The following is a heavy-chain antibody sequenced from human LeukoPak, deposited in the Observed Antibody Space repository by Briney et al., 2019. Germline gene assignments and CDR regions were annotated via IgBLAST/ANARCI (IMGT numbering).Heavy chain of an antibody. CDR1: GDSVSRESTA. CDR3: ARGYPMIRGINAFDI. J-gene: IGHJ3*02. Sequence: SQTVSLTCAVSGDSVSRESTAWNWIRQSPSRGLVWLGRTYYRSKWFYNFAPSVKSRITINPDTSNNQFSLHLNSVTPEDTALYFCARGYPMIRGINAFDIWAQGTLVTVSS. D-gene: IGHD3-10*01. CDR2: TYYRSKWFY. V-gene: IGHV6-1*01.